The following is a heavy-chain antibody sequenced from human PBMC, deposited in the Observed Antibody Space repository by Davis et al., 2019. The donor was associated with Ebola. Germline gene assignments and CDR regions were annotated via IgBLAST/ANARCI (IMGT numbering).Heavy chain of an antibody. Sequence: SETLSLTCTVSGDSIRSSTYYWGRIRHVPRKGLEWIGFVFNSGSSYLNPSLESRVTMSVDRSKNQFSLKLASVIAADTAVYYCARSGLEYYSQGYVDNWGPGIRVTVSS. J-gene: IGHJ4*02. CDR2: VFNSGSS. CDR1: GDSIRSSTYY. D-gene: IGHD2-21*01. V-gene: IGHV4-39*01. CDR3: ARSGLEYYSQGYVDN.